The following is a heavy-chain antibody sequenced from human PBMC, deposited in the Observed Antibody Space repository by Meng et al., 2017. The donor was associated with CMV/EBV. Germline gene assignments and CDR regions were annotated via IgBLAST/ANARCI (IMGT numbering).Heavy chain of an antibody. V-gene: IGHV4-34*01. J-gene: IGHJ2*01. CDR2: INHSGST. D-gene: IGHD2-2*01. Sequence: SETLSLTCAVYGGSFSGYYWSWIRQPPGKGLEWIGEINHSGSTNYNPSLKSRVTISVDTSKNQFSLKLSSVTAADTAVYYCARGLYCSSTSCYRKYFDLWGRGTVVTVSS. CDR3: ARGLYCSSTSCYRKYFDL. CDR1: GGSFSGYY.